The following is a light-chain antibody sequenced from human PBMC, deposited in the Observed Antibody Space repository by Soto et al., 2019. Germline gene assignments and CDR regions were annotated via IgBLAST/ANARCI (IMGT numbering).Light chain of an antibody. CDR1: QSIVYSDGNAY. J-gene: IGKJ2*01. V-gene: IGKV2-30*01. Sequence: DVVMTQSPLSLPVTLGQPASISCRSSQSIVYSDGNAYLSWFQQRPGQSPRRLIYKAFNRDSGVPDTFSGSGSSTDFTLKISRVEAEDVGVYYCMQGTPWPPVTFGQGTKLEIK. CDR3: MQGTPWPPVT. CDR2: KAF.